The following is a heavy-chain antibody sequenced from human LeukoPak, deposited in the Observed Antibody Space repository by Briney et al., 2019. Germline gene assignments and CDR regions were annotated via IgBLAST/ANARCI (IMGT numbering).Heavy chain of an antibody. Sequence: PGGSLRLSCAASGFTFSSYWMSWVRQAPGKGLEWVANIKQDGSEKYYVDSVKGRFTISRDNAKNSLYLQMNSLRAEDTAVYYCARGAGEAIFGVVIPDYWGQGTLVTVSS. CDR2: IKQDGSEK. CDR1: GFTFSSYW. CDR3: ARGAGEAIFGVVIPDY. D-gene: IGHD3-3*01. J-gene: IGHJ4*02. V-gene: IGHV3-7*01.